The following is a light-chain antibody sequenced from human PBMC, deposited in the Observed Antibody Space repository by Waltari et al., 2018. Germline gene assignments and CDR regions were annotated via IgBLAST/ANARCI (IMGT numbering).Light chain of an antibody. Sequence: SYVLTQPPSVSVAPGKTARITCGGNDIGSKSVHWYQQKPGQAPVVVMSYDSDRPSGIPERFSGSNSGNTATLTITRVEAGDEADYYCQVWDRNPDHTGVFGGVTRVTVL. CDR1: DIGSKS. J-gene: IGLJ3*02. CDR2: YDS. CDR3: QVWDRNPDHTGV. V-gene: IGLV3-21*04.